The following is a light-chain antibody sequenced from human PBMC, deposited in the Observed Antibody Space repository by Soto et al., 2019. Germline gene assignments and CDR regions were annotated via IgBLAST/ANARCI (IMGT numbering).Light chain of an antibody. CDR2: DAS. CDR1: QFIDRW. J-gene: IGKJ1*01. Sequence: DIQVTQSPSTLSASVGDRVTITCRASQFIDRWLAWYQQKPGKAPQYLIFDASSLYGGVPLRFSGSGSGTEFTLTITSLQPDDFATYYCQQYNVMWTFGQGTTVEIK. CDR3: QQYNVMWT. V-gene: IGKV1-5*01.